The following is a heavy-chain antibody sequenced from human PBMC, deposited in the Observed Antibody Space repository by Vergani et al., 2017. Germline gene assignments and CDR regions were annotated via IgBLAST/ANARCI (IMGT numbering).Heavy chain of an antibody. V-gene: IGHV1-69*06. CDR2: IIPIFGTA. CDR3: ARDLHDRSGYYSDYFDY. D-gene: IGHD3-22*01. CDR1: GGTFSSYA. J-gene: IGHJ4*02. Sequence: QVQLVQSGAEVKKPGSSVKVSCKASGGTFSSYAISWVRQAPGQGLEWMGGIIPIFGTANYAQTFQGRVTITADKSTSTAYMELSSLRSEDTAVYYCARDLHDRSGYYSDYFDYWGQGTLVTVSS.